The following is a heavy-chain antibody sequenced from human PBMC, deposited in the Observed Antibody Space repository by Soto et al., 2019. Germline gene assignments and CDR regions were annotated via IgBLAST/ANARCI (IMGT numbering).Heavy chain of an antibody. D-gene: IGHD2-2*01. Sequence: ASVKVSCKASGYTFTDYGISWVRQAPGQGLEWMGWISAHNDNTKYAQKFQGRVTMTTDTSTSTAYMELRSLRSDDTAVFYCAREYCTTTSCYDPDYWGQGTLVTVSS. J-gene: IGHJ4*02. CDR3: AREYCTTTSCYDPDY. CDR1: GYTFTDYG. V-gene: IGHV1-18*04. CDR2: ISAHNDNT.